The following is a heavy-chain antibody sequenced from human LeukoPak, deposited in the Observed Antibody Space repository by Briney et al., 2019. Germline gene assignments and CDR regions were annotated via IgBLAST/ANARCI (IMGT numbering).Heavy chain of an antibody. D-gene: IGHD2-21*02. J-gene: IGHJ6*02. V-gene: IGHV3-74*01. CDR3: AKDLAVTANYYYGMDV. Sequence: GGSLRLSCAASGFTFGSYWMHWVRQAPGKGLVWVSRINTDGGSTTYADSVKGRFTISRDNAKNTLYLQMNSLRTEDTAVYYCAKDLAVTANYYYGMDVWGQGTPVTVSS. CDR1: GFTFGSYW. CDR2: INTDGGST.